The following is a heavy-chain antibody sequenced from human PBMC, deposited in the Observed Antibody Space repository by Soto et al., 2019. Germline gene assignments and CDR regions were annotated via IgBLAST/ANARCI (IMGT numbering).Heavy chain of an antibody. CDR2: IGTRSDI. CDR1: GFTFSTYS. CDR3: AREETAWPLAYGLDV. J-gene: IGHJ6*02. Sequence: GWSLRLSCAASGFTFSTYSMHWVRQAPGKGLEWVSSIGTRSDIYYADSVKGRFTISRDNAKNSLSLQMNSLRAEDTGVYYCAREETAWPLAYGLDVWGQGTTVTVSS. V-gene: IGHV3-21*01. D-gene: IGHD2-21*02.